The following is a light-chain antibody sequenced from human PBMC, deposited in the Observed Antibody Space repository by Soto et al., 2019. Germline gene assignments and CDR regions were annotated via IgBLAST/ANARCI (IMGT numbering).Light chain of an antibody. Sequence: DIQMTQSPSSLSASVGDRVNITCRASRSISGYLNWYQQKPGQAPTLLIYAASRLQSGVPSRFSGSGAGTDFTLTLHSLQPEDFASYYCQQTYSLPGTFGQGTNVEIK. CDR1: RSISGY. CDR3: QQTYSLPGT. CDR2: AAS. J-gene: IGKJ1*01. V-gene: IGKV1-39*01.